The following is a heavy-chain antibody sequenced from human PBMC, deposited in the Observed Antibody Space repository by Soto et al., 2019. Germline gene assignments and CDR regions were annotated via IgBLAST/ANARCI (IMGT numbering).Heavy chain of an antibody. J-gene: IGHJ5*01. CDR1: NVSISSSY. V-gene: IGHV4-59*01. CDR2: GYYSGTT. CDR3: ARDFAGRGPFDP. D-gene: IGHD1-26*01. Sequence: QVLLQESGPRLVKPSETLSLICSVSNVSISSSYWNWIRQSPGKGLEWIGFGYYSGTTKYNPSVKSRATISVDMSKNEFSLKLTSVTTADAGIYFCARDFAGRGPFDPWGQGTVVTVSS.